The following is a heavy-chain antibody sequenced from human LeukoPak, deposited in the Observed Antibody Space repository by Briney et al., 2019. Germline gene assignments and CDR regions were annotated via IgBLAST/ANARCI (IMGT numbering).Heavy chain of an antibody. J-gene: IGHJ6*03. CDR2: INHSGST. CDR1: GGSFSGYY. D-gene: IGHD6-6*01. V-gene: IGHV4-34*01. CDR3: ARAVIAARLYYYYYMDV. Sequence: SETLSLTCAVYGGSFSGYYWSWIRQPPGKGLEWIREINHSGSTNYNPSLKSRVTISVDTSKNQFSLKLSSVTAADTAVYYCARAVIAARLYYYYYMDVWGKGTTVTVSS.